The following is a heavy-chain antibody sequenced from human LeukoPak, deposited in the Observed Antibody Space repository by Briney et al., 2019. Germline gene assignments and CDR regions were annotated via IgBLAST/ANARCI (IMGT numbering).Heavy chain of an antibody. CDR3: ARELMDYYDSSGSGDAFDI. Sequence: SETLSLTCTVSGGSISSYYWSWIRQPPGKGLEWIGYIYYSGSTNYNPSLKSRVTISVDTSKNQFSLKLSSVTAADTAVYYCARELMDYYDSSGSGDAFDIWGQGTMVTVSS. CDR2: IYYSGST. V-gene: IGHV4-59*01. D-gene: IGHD3-22*01. J-gene: IGHJ3*02. CDR1: GGSISSYY.